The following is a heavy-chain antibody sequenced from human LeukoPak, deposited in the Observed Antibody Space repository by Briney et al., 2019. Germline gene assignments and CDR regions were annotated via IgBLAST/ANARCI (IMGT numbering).Heavy chain of an antibody. J-gene: IGHJ4*02. CDR1: GTSINNKKW. V-gene: IGHV4/OR15-8*01. Sequence: SETLSLTCVVSGTSINNKKWWSWVRQPPVKGLEWIGEIYQSGSTNYNPSLKSRVTISVDKSKNQFSLQLTSVTAADTAVYYCTMNGAYCLDSWGPGTLLTVSS. CDR3: TMNGAYCLDS. CDR2: IYQSGST. D-gene: IGHD4/OR15-4a*01.